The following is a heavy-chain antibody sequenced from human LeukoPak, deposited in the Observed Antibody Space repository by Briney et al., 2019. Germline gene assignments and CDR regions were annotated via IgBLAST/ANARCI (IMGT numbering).Heavy chain of an antibody. Sequence: PGGSLRLSRAASGLTVTNAWMNWVRQAPGKGLEWVGRIASKTDGGTTDHAAPVKGRFTISRDDSKNTLYLQMNSLKIEDTAVYYCTTGGGVGAIRTGAYWGQGTLVTVSS. CDR1: GLTVTNAW. CDR2: IASKTDGGTT. CDR3: TTGGGVGAIRTGAY. J-gene: IGHJ4*02. V-gene: IGHV3-15*04. D-gene: IGHD1-26*01.